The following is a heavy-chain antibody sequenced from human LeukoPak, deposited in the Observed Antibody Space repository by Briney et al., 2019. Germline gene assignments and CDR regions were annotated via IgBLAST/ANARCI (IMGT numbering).Heavy chain of an antibody. Sequence: ASVKVSCKASGYTFTSYGIGWVRQAPGQGLEWMGWISAYNGNTNYAQKLQGRVTMTTDTSTSTAYMELRSLRSDDTAVYYCARDGYSSSWYLKGWFDPWGQGTLVTVSS. CDR2: ISAYNGNT. CDR3: ARDGYSSSWYLKGWFDP. V-gene: IGHV1-18*01. J-gene: IGHJ5*02. D-gene: IGHD6-13*01. CDR1: GYTFTSYG.